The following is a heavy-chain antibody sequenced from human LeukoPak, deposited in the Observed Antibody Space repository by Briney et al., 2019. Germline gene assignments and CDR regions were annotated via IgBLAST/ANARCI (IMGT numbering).Heavy chain of an antibody. J-gene: IGHJ4*02. CDR3: ARDSRSSGLTVDY. V-gene: IGHV3-23*01. Sequence: GGSLRLSCEASGFTFSNHPMNWVRQAPGKGLAWVSTISGNGDNTYYADSVKGRFTISRDNSKNTLFLQLNSLRAEDTAVYYCARDSRSSGLTVDYWGQGALVTVSS. CDR2: ISGNGDNT. D-gene: IGHD6-19*01. CDR1: GFTFSNHP.